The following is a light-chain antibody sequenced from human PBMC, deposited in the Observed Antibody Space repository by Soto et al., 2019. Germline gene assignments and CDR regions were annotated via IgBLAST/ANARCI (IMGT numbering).Light chain of an antibody. CDR2: GAS. Sequence: EIVMTQSPATLSVSPGERATLSCRASQSVSSYLAWYQQKPGQAPRLLIYGASTRATGIPARFSGSGSGTDFTLTISSLQSEDFAVYSCQQYNNWPLTFGGGTKVDIK. J-gene: IGKJ4*01. CDR3: QQYNNWPLT. V-gene: IGKV3-15*01. CDR1: QSVSSY.